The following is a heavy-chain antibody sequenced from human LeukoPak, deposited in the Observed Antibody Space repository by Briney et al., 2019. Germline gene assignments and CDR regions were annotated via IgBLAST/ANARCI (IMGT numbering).Heavy chain of an antibody. D-gene: IGHD4-17*01. CDR2: IKSKTDGGTT. CDR1: GFTFSNAW. V-gene: IGHV3-15*01. J-gene: IGHJ4*02. Sequence: GGSLRLSCEASGFTFSNAWMSWVRQAPGKGLEWVGRIKSKTDGGTTDYAAPVKGRFTISRDDSKNTLYLQMNSLKTEDTAVYYCTTEHTYGELGYWGQGTLVTVSS. CDR3: TTEHTYGELGY.